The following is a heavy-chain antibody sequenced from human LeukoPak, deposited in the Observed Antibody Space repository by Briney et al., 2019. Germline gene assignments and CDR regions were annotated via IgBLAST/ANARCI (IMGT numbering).Heavy chain of an antibody. V-gene: IGHV4-4*02. CDR3: ARSYYDFWSGYPYFDY. D-gene: IGHD3-3*01. J-gene: IGHJ4*02. CDR2: IYHSGST. Sequence: GSLRLSCAASGFTFSSYWMSWARQPPGKGLEWIGEIYHSGSTNYNPSLKSRVTTSVDKSKNQFSLKLSSVTAADTAVYYCARSYYDFWSGYPYFDYWGQGTLVTVSS. CDR1: GFTFSSYW.